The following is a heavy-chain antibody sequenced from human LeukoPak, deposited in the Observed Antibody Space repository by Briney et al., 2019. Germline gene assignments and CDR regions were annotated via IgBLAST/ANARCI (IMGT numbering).Heavy chain of an antibody. J-gene: IGHJ5*02. V-gene: IGHV3-23*01. CDR3: AKDSSKGPYCSGGSCYDWFDP. D-gene: IGHD2-15*01. CDR1: GFTFSSYA. CDR2: ISGSGGST. Sequence: GGSLRLSCAASGFTFSSYAMSWVRQAPGKGLEWVSAISGSGGSTYYADSVKGRFTISRDNSKNTLYLQMNSLRAEDTAVYYCAKDSSKGPYCSGGSCYDWFDPWGQGTLVTVSS.